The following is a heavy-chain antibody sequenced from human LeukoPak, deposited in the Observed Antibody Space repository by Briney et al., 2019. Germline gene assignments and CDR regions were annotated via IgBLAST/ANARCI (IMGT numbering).Heavy chain of an antibody. D-gene: IGHD6-13*01. J-gene: IGHJ5*02. CDR3: ARGGSSPLATGQQNWLDP. V-gene: IGHV4-59*01. Sequence: SETLSLTCTISSGSISRYYWSWIRQPPGKGLEWIGYIYYSGSTNYNPSLKSRVTISVDTSKNQFSLRLTSVTAADTAVYYCARGGSSPLATGQQNWLDPWGQGTLVTVSS. CDR1: SGSISRYY. CDR2: IYYSGST.